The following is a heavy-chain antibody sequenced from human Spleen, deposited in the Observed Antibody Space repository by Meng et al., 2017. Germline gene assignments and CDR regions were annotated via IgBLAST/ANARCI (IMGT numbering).Heavy chain of an antibody. V-gene: IGHV1-2*06. CDR1: GYNFPGYW. CDR2: IDPKSGDT. Sequence: QVQLVQFGAKVKNPAPSVTVTFKPSGYNFPGYWLHRARRALGQGLEWIGRIDPKSGDTHYAQRFQCRVTMTGDTSISTAYMELSGLRSDDTAMYYCARDEDISAAGKLFGDYWGQGTLVTVSS. J-gene: IGHJ4*02. CDR3: ARDEDISAAGKLFGDY. D-gene: IGHD6-13*01.